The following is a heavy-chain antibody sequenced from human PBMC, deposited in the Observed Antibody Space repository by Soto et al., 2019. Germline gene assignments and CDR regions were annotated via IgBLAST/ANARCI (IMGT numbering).Heavy chain of an antibody. CDR3: ARQRIVAAGTFVDY. Sequence: SETLSLTCIVSGDSINSTSYYWGWIRHPPGQGLEWIASIYCSGSTYNNPSLKSRLTVSVDTSKSQFSLKLSSVTAADTALYYCARQRIVAAGTFVDYWGQGSLVTVSS. V-gene: IGHV4-39*01. D-gene: IGHD6-13*01. CDR2: IYCSGST. CDR1: GDSINSTSYY. J-gene: IGHJ4*02.